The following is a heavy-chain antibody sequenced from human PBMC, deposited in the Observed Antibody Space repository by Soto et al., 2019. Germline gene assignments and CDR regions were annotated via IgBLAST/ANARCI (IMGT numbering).Heavy chain of an antibody. Sequence: SETLSLTCAVYGGSFSGYYWSWIRQPPGKGLEWIGEINHSGSTNYNPSLKGRVTISVDTSKNQSTLKVTSVTAADTATYYCARTEQTPYYYYGMDVWGQGTTVTVSS. V-gene: IGHV4-34*01. CDR3: ARTEQTPYYYYGMDV. CDR2: INHSGST. J-gene: IGHJ6*02. CDR1: GGSFSGYY.